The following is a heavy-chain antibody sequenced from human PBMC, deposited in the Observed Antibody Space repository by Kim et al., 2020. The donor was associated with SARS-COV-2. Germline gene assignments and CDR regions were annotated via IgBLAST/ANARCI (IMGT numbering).Heavy chain of an antibody. CDR1: GGSISSSNW. CDR3: ARRRYQQYSRATRPFDY. Sequence: SETLSLTCAVSGGSISSSNWWSWVRQPPGKGLEWIGEIYHSGSTNYNPSLKSRVTISVDKSKNQFSLKLSSVTAADTAVYYCARRRYQQYSRATRPFDYWGQGTLVTVSS. D-gene: IGHD6-6*01. V-gene: IGHV4-4*02. J-gene: IGHJ4*02. CDR2: IYHSGST.